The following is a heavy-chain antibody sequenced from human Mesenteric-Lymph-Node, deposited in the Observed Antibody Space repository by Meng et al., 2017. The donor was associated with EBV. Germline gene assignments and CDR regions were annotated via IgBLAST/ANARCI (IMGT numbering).Heavy chain of an antibody. D-gene: IGHD2/OR15-2a*01. CDR3: ARSLPIVQTKYNWFDP. V-gene: IGHV4-34*01. Sequence: QGQLRQGVVGLLNPSVTLSITCAVYGGSFSGHYCNWIRQPPGRGLEWIGYIYYSGNTYYNPSLRSRVTISIDTSKNQFSLKLTSVTAADTAVYYCARSLPIVQTKYNWFDPWGQGTLVTVSS. J-gene: IGHJ5*02. CDR1: GGSFSGHY. CDR2: IYYSGNT.